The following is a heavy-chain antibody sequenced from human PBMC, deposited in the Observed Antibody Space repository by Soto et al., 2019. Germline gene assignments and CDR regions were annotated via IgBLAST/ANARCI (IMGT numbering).Heavy chain of an antibody. Sequence: EVQLLESGGGLVQPGGSLRLSCAASGFTFSSYAMSWVRQAPGKGLEWVSGISGSGGSTHYADSVKGRFTISRDNSKNSLYLQLNSLTAEDTAVYYCATDRAVVALFHFDYWGQGALVTVS. V-gene: IGHV3-23*01. CDR1: GFTFSSYA. J-gene: IGHJ4*02. CDR3: ATDRAVVALFHFDY. D-gene: IGHD2-15*01. CDR2: ISGSGGST.